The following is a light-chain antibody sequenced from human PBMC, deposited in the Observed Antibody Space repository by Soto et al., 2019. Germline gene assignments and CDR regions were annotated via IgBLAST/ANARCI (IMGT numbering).Light chain of an antibody. Sequence: QSALTQPPSASGSPGQSGTISCTGTSSDVGGYNYVSWYQPHPGKAPKLMISEVSKRPSGVPDRFSGSKSGNTASLTVSGLQAEDEADYSCRSFAGNNNLVFGGGTKVTVL. CDR1: SSDVGGYNY. CDR3: RSFAGNNNLV. CDR2: EVS. V-gene: IGLV2-8*01. J-gene: IGLJ2*01.